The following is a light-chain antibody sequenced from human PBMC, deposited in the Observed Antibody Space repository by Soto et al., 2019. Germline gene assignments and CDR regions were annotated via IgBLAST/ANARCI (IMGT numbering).Light chain of an antibody. J-gene: IGLJ1*01. CDR2: ENN. V-gene: IGLV1-51*02. CDR3: GTWDSXLSVYV. CDR1: SANIGNNY. Sequence: QSVLTQPPSVSAAPGRKVTISCSGSSANIGNNYVSWYQQLPGTTPRLLIYENNKRPSGIPDRFSGSKSGTSATLAITGLQTGDEADYYCGTWDSXLSVYVFGTGTKVTVL.